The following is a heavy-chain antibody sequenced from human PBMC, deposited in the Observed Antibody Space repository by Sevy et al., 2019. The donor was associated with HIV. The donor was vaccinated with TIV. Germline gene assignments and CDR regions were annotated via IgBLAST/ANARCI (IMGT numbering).Heavy chain of an antibody. CDR2: IKEDGSEK. Sequence: GGSLRLSCEASGFTFSNSWMSWVRQFPGKGLEWVANIKEDGSEKNYVDSVKGRFTISRDNAKNSLYLEMNSLTVEDTAVFYWARGGYSYGSYWGQGALVTVSS. CDR1: GFTFSNSW. D-gene: IGHD5-18*01. J-gene: IGHJ4*02. V-gene: IGHV3-7*01. CDR3: ARGGYSYGSY.